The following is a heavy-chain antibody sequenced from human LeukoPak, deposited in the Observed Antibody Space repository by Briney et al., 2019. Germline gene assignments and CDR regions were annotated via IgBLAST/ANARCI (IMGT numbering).Heavy chain of an antibody. D-gene: IGHD3-10*01. CDR1: GFTFSSYG. Sequence: GGSLRLSCAASGFTFSSYGMHWVRQAPGKGLEWVAFIRYDGSNKYYADSVKGRFTISRDNSKNTLYLQMNSLRAEDTAVYYCAKEGPGSYYHYYYYYMDVWGKGTTVTVSS. J-gene: IGHJ6*03. CDR2: IRYDGSNK. V-gene: IGHV3-30*02. CDR3: AKEGPGSYYHYYYYYMDV.